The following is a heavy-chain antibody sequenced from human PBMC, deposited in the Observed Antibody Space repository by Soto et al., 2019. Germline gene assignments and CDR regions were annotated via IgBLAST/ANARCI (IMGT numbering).Heavy chain of an antibody. CDR3: ARDLAKGGGSAGFDY. CDR2: INLKIGVT. Sequence: ASVKVSCKASGYTFTVYYMHWVRQAPGQGLVWIGLINLKIGVTMYPQKFQGRVTMTWDTFFSTAYMALTRLRSDDTAVYYCARDLAKGGGSAGFDYWGQGILVTVSS. CDR1: GYTFTVYY. V-gene: IGHV1-2*02. J-gene: IGHJ4*02. D-gene: IGHD1-26*01.